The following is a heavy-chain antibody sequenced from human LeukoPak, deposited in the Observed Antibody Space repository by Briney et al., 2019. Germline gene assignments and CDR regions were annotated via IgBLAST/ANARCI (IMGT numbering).Heavy chain of an antibody. CDR1: GYTFTGYY. J-gene: IGHJ4*02. D-gene: IGHD6-13*01. Sequence: ASVKVSCKASGYTFTGYYMHWVRQAPGQGLEWMGWINPNSGGTNYAQNFQGRVTMTRDTSISTAYMELSRLRSDDTAVYYCAREVMGVAAYIDYWGQGTLVTVSS. CDR2: INPNSGGT. V-gene: IGHV1-2*02. CDR3: AREVMGVAAYIDY.